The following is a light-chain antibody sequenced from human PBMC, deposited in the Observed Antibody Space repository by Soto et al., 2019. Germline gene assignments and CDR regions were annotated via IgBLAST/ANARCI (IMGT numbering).Light chain of an antibody. Sequence: DIVMTQSPPSLPVTPGEPDSISCRSSQSLLHSNGYKYLDWYLQKPGQSPQLLIYLGSNRASGVPDRFSGSGSGTDFTLKISRVEAEDVGVYYCIQALQTPYTFGQGTKLEIK. CDR2: LGS. V-gene: IGKV2-28*01. CDR3: IQALQTPYT. J-gene: IGKJ2*01. CDR1: QSLLHSNGYKY.